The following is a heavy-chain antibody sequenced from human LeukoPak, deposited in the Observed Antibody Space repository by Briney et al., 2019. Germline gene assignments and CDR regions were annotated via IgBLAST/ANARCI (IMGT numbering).Heavy chain of an antibody. CDR2: INPNSGGT. CDR3: ARAQKASYYSIDNWFDP. V-gene: IGHV1-2*02. CDR1: GYTFTCYY. D-gene: IGHD3-10*01. Sequence: ASVKVSCKASGYTFTCYYMHWVRQAPGQGLEWMGWINPNSGGTNYAQKFQGRVTMTRDTSISTAYMELSRLRSDDTAVYYCARAQKASYYSIDNWFDPWGQGTLVTVSS. J-gene: IGHJ5*02.